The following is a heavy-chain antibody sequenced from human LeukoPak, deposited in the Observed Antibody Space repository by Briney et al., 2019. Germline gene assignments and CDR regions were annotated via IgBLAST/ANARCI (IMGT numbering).Heavy chain of an antibody. CDR2: ISYDGSNK. Sequence: GGSLRLSCAASGFTFSSYGMHWVRQAPGKGLEWVAVISYDGSNKYYADSVKGRFTISRDNAKNSLYLQMNSLRAEDTAVYYCASVSGLVWFGELSGYFHYWGQGTLVTVSS. CDR1: GFTFSSYG. J-gene: IGHJ4*02. D-gene: IGHD3-10*01. V-gene: IGHV3-30*03. CDR3: ASVSGLVWFGELSGYFHY.